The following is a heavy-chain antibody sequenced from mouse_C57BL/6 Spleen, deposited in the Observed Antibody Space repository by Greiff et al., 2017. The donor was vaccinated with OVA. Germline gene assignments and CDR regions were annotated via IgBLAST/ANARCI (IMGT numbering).Heavy chain of an antibody. J-gene: IGHJ4*01. CDR1: GYSFTGYF. CDR3: ARGYGSRNYAMDD. CDR2: INPYNGDT. D-gene: IGHD1-1*01. Sequence: EVQLVESGPELVKPGDSVKISCKASGYSFTGYFMNWVMQSHGKSLEWIGRINPYNGDTFYNQKFKGKATLTVDKSSSTAHMELRSLTSEDSAVYYCARGYGSRNYAMDDWGQGTSVTVSS. V-gene: IGHV1-20*01.